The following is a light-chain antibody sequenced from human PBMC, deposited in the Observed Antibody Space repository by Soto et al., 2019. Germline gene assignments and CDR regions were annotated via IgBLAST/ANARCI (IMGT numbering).Light chain of an antibody. Sequence: DIQMTQSPPTLSASVGDRVTLNCRTSQDISGWLAWHQQKPGKATKLLIYDVSALKRGVPPRFSGSGSGTEFTLTISSLQPEEFATYYCKQYDSFSVTVGKGTKVEI. CDR2: DVS. CDR3: KQYDSFSVT. V-gene: IGKV1-5*01. J-gene: IGKJ1*01. CDR1: QDISGW.